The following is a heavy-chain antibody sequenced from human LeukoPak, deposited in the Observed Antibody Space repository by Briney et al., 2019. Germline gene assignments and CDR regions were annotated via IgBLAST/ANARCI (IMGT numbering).Heavy chain of an antibody. J-gene: IGHJ4*02. V-gene: IGHV3-23*01. CDR1: GFTFSSYA. Sequence: GGSLRLSCAASGFTFSSYAMSWVRQAPGKGLEWVSAISGSGGSTYYADSVKGRLTNSRDNSKNTLYLQMNSLRAEDTAVYYCAKAGGYSYGYGYYFDYWGQGTLVTVSS. CDR3: AKAGGYSYGYGYYFDY. D-gene: IGHD5-18*01. CDR2: ISGSGGST.